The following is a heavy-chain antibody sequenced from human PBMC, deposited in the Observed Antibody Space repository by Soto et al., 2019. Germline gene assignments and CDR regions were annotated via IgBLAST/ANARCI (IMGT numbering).Heavy chain of an antibody. CDR3: AKDRYDGILADSVAHNWFEP. CDR1: GFTFGDYA. V-gene: IGHV3-23*01. Sequence: EVQLLVSGGGLVQPGGSLRLSCAASGFTFGDYAMHWVRQAPGQGLEWVSTISGSGGRTYYADSVKGRFTVCRDNSNNTLDLQMDSRRAEDTALYFFAKDRYDGILADSVAHNWFEPWGLGTLVSVSS. CDR2: ISGSGGRT. J-gene: IGHJ5*02. D-gene: IGHD3-9*01.